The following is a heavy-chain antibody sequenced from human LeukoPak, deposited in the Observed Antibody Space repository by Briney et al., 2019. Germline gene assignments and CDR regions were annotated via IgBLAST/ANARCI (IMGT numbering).Heavy chain of an antibody. V-gene: IGHV3-21*01. D-gene: IGHD2-2*01. J-gene: IGHJ3*02. Sequence: SGGSLRLSCAASGFTFSSYSMNWVRQAPGKGLEWVSSISSSSSYIYYADSVKGRFTISRDNAKNSLYLQMNSLRAEDTAVYYCAREVVVPAAAGTAFDIWGQGTMVTVSS. CDR1: GFTFSSYS. CDR3: AREVVVPAAAGTAFDI. CDR2: ISSSSSYI.